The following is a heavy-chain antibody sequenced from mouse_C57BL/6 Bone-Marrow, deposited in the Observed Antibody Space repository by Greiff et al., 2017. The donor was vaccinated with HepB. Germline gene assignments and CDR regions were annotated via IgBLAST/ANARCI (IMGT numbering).Heavy chain of an antibody. J-gene: IGHJ1*03. Sequence: QVQLKESGPELVKPGASVKISCKASGYAFSSSWMNWVKQRPGKGLEWIGRIYPGDGDTNYNGKFKGKATLTADKSSSTAYMQLSSLTSEDSAVYFCARSGLLLRSGYFDVWGTGTTVTVSS. CDR1: GYAFSSSW. CDR2: IYPGDGDT. V-gene: IGHV1-82*01. CDR3: ARSGLLLRSGYFDV. D-gene: IGHD1-1*01.